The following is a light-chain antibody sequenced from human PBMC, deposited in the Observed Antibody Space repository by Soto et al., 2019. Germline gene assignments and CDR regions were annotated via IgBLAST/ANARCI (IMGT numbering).Light chain of an antibody. CDR3: MQGLQTRT. CDR2: LGS. Sequence: DVVMTQSPLSLPVTPGEPASISCRSSQSPLHSNGYNYLDWYVQKPGQSPQLLIYLGSHRASGVPDRVSGSASGTDFTLKISRVEAEDVGVYYCMQGLQTRTFGQGTKVDIK. V-gene: IGKV2-28*01. J-gene: IGKJ1*01. CDR1: QSPLHSNGYNY.